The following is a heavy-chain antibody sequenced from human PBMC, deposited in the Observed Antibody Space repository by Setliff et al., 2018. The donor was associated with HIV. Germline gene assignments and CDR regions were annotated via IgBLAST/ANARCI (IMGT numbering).Heavy chain of an antibody. CDR1: GYKFTNYW. D-gene: IGHD3-3*01. Sequence: GESLKISCKGSGYKFTNYWIGWVRQMPGKGLEWMGIIYPGDSDTRYSPSFEGQVTISADKSISTAYLQWSSLKASDTAMYYCARAPSSFWSSFDAFDLWGQGTVVTVSS. V-gene: IGHV5-51*01. CDR3: ARAPSSFWSSFDAFDL. J-gene: IGHJ3*01. CDR2: IYPGDSDT.